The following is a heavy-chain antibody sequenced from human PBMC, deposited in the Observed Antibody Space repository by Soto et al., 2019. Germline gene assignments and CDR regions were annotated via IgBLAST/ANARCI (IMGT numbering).Heavy chain of an antibody. J-gene: IGHJ6*02. CDR3: ARGVRGHYGKDV. V-gene: IGHV3-74*01. Sequence: EVQLVESGGGLVQPGGSLRLSCAASGFTFSNYWMHWVRQAPGKGLMWVSCISSDGSTTNYADSVKGRFTISRDNAKNTLYLQMNSLRVEDTALYYCARGVRGHYGKDVWGQGTTVTVSS. D-gene: IGHD3-10*01. CDR1: GFTFSNYW. CDR2: ISSDGSTT.